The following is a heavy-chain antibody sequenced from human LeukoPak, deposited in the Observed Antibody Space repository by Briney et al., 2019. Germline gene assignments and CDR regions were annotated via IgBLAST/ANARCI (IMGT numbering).Heavy chain of an antibody. CDR1: GFTFSNYG. CDR3: AKLIAATGTAY. CDR2: IGSTNT. J-gene: IGHJ4*02. V-gene: IGHV3-23*01. Sequence: GGSLRLSCAASGFTFSNYGMGWVRQAPGRGLEWVSSIGSTNTYYADSVKGRFTISRDNSKDTLYLQLSSLRAEDTAVYYCAKLIAATGTAYWGQGSLVTVSS. D-gene: IGHD6-13*01.